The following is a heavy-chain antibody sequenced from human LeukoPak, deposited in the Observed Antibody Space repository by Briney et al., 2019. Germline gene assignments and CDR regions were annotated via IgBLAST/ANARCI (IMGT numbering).Heavy chain of an antibody. J-gene: IGHJ5*02. V-gene: IGHV1-69*13. D-gene: IGHD3-16*01. Sequence: SVNVSCKPSRGTFSIYAISWVRQAPGQGGECMGGIIPIFGTANYAQKFQGRVTITADGSTSPAYMGRSMLRSEDTAVYYCARVRGGINWFDPWGQGTLVTVSS. CDR1: RGTFSIYA. CDR2: IIPIFGTA. CDR3: ARVRGGINWFDP.